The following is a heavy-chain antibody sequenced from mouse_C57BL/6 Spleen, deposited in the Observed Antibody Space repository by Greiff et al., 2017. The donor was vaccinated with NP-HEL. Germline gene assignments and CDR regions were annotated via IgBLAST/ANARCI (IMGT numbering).Heavy chain of an antibody. V-gene: IGHV5-17*01. J-gene: IGHJ2*01. Sequence: DVQLQESGGGLVKPGGSLKLSCAASGFTFSDYGMHWVRQAPEKGLEWVAYISSGSSTIYYADTVKGRFTISRDNAKNTLFLQMTSLRSEDTAMYYCARNAYYYGSSGYFDYWGQGTTLTVSS. D-gene: IGHD1-1*01. CDR3: ARNAYYYGSSGYFDY. CDR2: ISSGSSTI. CDR1: GFTFSDYG.